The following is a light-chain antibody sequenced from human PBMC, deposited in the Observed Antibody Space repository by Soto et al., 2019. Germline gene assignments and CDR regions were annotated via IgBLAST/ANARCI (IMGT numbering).Light chain of an antibody. V-gene: IGKV3-11*01. Sequence: EIVLTQSPATLSLSPGERATLSCRASQNVSTYLAWYQQKPRQAPRLRIYDASNSATGIPARFSGSGSGTDFTLTISSLEPEDFAVYYCQQRTNWLTFGPGTKVDIK. CDR1: QNVSTY. J-gene: IGKJ3*01. CDR3: QQRTNWLT. CDR2: DAS.